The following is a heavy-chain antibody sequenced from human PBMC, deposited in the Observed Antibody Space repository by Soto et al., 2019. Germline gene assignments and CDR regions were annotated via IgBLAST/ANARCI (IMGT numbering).Heavy chain of an antibody. Sequence: PSETLSLTCTVSGGSISSSSYCWGGSRQPAGKGLEWIGSIYYSGSTYYNPSLKSRVTISVDTSKNQFSLKLSSVTAADTAVYYCARTIFGVVITTPLYYYGMDVWGQGTTVTVSS. D-gene: IGHD3-3*01. CDR2: IYYSGST. J-gene: IGHJ6*02. CDR1: GGSISSSSYC. CDR3: ARTIFGVVITTPLYYYGMDV. V-gene: IGHV4-39*01.